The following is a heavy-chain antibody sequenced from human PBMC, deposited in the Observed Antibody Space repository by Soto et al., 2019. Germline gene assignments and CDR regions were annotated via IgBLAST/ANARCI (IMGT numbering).Heavy chain of an antibody. CDR3: ARQAAARGQWFDT. Sequence: PSETLSLTCTVSGGSISSSSYYWGWIRQPPGKGLEWIGSIYYSGSTYYNPSLKSRVTISVDTSKNQFSLKLSSVTAADTAVYYCARQAAARGQWFDTWGQGTLVTVYS. CDR2: IYYSGST. J-gene: IGHJ5*02. CDR1: GGSISSSSYY. V-gene: IGHV4-39*01. D-gene: IGHD6-13*01.